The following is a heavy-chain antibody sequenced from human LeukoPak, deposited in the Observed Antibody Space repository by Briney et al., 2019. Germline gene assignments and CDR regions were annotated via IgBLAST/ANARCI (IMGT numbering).Heavy chain of an antibody. J-gene: IGHJ5*02. V-gene: IGHV3-23*01. CDR2: ISGSGGST. Sequence: GGSLRLSCAASGFTFSSYAMSWVRQAPGKGLEWVSAISGSGGSTYYADSVKGRFTISRDNSKNTLYLQMNSLRAEDTAVYYCAKGLGSGWAYNWFDPWGQGTLVTVSS. CDR3: AKGLGSGWAYNWFDP. CDR1: GFTFSSYA. D-gene: IGHD6-19*01.